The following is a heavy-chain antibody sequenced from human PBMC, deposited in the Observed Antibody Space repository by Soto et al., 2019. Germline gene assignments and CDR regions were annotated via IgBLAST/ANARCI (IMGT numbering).Heavy chain of an antibody. V-gene: IGHV3-7*01. D-gene: IGHD6-19*01. Sequence: EVQLVESGGGLVQPGGSLRLSCAASGLTFSSYWMTWVRQAPGKGLEWVANINQDGSEKYYVDSVKGRFTISRDNAKNSLYLQMNSLRAGDTAVYYCARGGSAGHEGAYWGQGTLVTVS. CDR2: INQDGSEK. CDR3: ARGGSAGHEGAY. J-gene: IGHJ4*02. CDR1: GLTFSSYW.